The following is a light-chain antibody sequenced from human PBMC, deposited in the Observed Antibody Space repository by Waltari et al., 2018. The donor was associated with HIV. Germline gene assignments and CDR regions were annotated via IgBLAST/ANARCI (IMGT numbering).Light chain of an antibody. CDR2: WAS. V-gene: IGKV4-1*01. J-gene: IGKJ2*01. CDR3: HQHYTSPYT. Sequence: DIVMTQSPDSLAVSLGERATINCKSSQSVLNSSSNKNSLAWYQQKSGQPPKLLIYWASTRESWVPERFSGSGSGTDFTLTISSLQAADVAVYYCHQHYTSPYTFGQGTKLEIK. CDR1: QSVLNSSSNKNS.